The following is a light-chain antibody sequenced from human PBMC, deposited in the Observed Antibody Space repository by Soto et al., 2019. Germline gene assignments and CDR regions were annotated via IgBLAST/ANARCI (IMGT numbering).Light chain of an antibody. CDR2: GAS. CDR3: QQYGSSPGPIP. V-gene: IGKV3-20*01. Sequence: LTHSAAAVSLSKGQTATLSCRAIQSVSSNLAWYQQKPGQAPRLLIYGASSRATGIPDRFSGSGSGTDFTLTISRLEPEDFAVYYCQQYGSSPGPIPFGQGTRLEIK. CDR1: QSVSSN. J-gene: IGKJ5*01.